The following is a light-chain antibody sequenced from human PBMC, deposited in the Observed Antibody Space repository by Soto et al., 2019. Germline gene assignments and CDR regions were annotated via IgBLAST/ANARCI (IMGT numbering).Light chain of an antibody. Sequence: VVTHSPLSLPVILGQAASISCSSSQSLVHRDGNTNLAWFQQRPGQPPKLIMYWASTRKSGVPDRFSGGGSGTDFTLTISSLQAEDVAVYYCQQYHSAPITFGQGTRLEIK. J-gene: IGKJ5*01. V-gene: IGKV4-1*01. CDR1: QSLVHRDGNTN. CDR2: WAS. CDR3: QQYHSAPIT.